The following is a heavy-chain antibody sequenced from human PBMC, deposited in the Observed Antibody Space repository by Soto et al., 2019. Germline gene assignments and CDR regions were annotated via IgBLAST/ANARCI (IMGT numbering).Heavy chain of an antibody. V-gene: IGHV1-69*13. CDR3: ARSLLSGSYNYYSYGMDV. J-gene: IGHJ6*02. CDR1: GTTFSSYT. CDR2: IIPIFGTA. D-gene: IGHD1-26*01. Sequence: SVKVSCKASGTTFSSYTISWVRQAPGQGLEWMGGIIPIFGTATYAQKFQGRVTIIADESTSTAYMELSSLRSEDTAVYYCARSLLSGSYNYYSYGMDVWGQGTTVTVSS.